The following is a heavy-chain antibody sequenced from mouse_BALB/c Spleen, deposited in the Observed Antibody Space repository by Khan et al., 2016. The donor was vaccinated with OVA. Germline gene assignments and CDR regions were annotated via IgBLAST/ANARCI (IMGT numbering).Heavy chain of an antibody. CDR3: ATQPYYHYYVMDY. V-gene: IGHV2-6-1*01. CDR1: GFSLTNYG. D-gene: IGHD2-10*01. CDR2: IWSDGST. J-gene: IGHJ4*01. Sequence: VQLQESGPGLVAPSQSLSITCTISGFSLTNYGVHWVRQPPGKGLEWLVVIWSDGSTTYNSALKSRLSISKDNSTSQVFLHMNSLQTDDTAMYXCATQPYYHYYVMDYWGQGTSVTVSS.